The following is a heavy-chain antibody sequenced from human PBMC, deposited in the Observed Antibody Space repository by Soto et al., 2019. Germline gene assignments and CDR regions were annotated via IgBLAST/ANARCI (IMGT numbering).Heavy chain of an antibody. CDR2: INHSGST. D-gene: IGHD6-13*01. CDR1: GGSFSGYY. CDR3: ARYVAAAGTRAFGY. V-gene: IGHV4-34*01. Sequence: QVQLQQWGAGLLKPSETLSLTCAVYGGSFSGYYWSWIRQPPGKGLEWIGEINHSGSTNYNPSLKSRVTISVDTSKTQFSLKLSSVTAADTAVYYCARYVAAAGTRAFGYWGQGTLVTVSS. J-gene: IGHJ4*02.